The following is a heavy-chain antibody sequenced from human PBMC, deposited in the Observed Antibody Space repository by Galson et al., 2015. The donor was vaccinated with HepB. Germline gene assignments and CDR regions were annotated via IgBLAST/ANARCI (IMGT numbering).Heavy chain of an antibody. D-gene: IGHD3-16*01. V-gene: IGHV3-23*01. Sequence: SLRLSCAASGFTFSSYAMTWVRQAPGKGLEWVSGISRSGGSTYYADSVKGRFTISRDNSKNTLYLQMSSLRAEDTAVYYCAKDYVAGFDPWGQGTLVTVSS. J-gene: IGHJ5*02. CDR1: GFTFSSYA. CDR2: ISRSGGST. CDR3: AKDYVAGFDP.